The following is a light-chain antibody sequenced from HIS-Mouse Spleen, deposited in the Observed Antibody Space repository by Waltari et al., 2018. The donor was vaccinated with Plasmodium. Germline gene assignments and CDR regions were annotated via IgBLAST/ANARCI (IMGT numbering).Light chain of an antibody. CDR2: EVS. V-gene: IGLV2-8*01. CDR3: SSYAGSNNLV. Sequence: QSALTQPPSASGSPGQSVTISCTGTSSDVGGYNYVSWYQQHPRKAPKLMIYEVSKRPCGVPERFSGCKAGNTASLTVSGLRAEDEADYYCSSYAGSNNLVFGGGTELTVL. J-gene: IGLJ2*01. CDR1: SSDVGGYNY.